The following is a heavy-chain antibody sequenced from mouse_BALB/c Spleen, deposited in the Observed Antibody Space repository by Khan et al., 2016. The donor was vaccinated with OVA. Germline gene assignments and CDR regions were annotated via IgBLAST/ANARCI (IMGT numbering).Heavy chain of an antibody. V-gene: IGHV14-3*02. D-gene: IGHD1-1*02. CDR1: GFNIKDTY. CDR3: ARGGWSYAMDY. Sequence: EVQLQESGAELVKPGASVKLSCTASGFNIKDTYIHWVMQRPEQGLEWIGRIDPANGNTKYDPKFQGKATITADTSSNTDYLQLSSLTSEDTAVYCCARGGWSYAMDYWGQGTSVTVSS. CDR2: IDPANGNT. J-gene: IGHJ4*01.